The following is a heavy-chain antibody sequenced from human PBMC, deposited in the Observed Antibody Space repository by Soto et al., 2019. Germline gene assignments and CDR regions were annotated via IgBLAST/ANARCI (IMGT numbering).Heavy chain of an antibody. CDR1: GGTFSSYA. CDR3: ARDSTLRLGELLKGDYYGMDV. J-gene: IGHJ6*02. V-gene: IGHV1-69*12. CDR2: IIPIFGTA. Sequence: QVQLVQSGAEVKKPGSSVKVSCKASGGTFSSYAISWVRQAPGQGLEWMGGIIPIFGTANYAQKFQGRVTITADESTSTAYMELSSLRSEDTAVYYCARDSTLRLGELLKGDYYGMDVWGQGTTVTVSS. D-gene: IGHD3-10*01.